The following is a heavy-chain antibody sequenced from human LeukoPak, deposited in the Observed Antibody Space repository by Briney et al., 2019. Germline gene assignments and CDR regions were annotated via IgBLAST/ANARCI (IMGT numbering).Heavy chain of an antibody. CDR2: IYYSGST. D-gene: IGHD3-10*01. V-gene: IGHV4-61*08. Sequence: SETLSLTCTVSGDSVSSGGYYWSWIRQPPGKGLEWIGYIYYSGSTNYNPSLKSRVTISVDTSKNQFSLKMSSVTDADTAVYYCARLLCFGESDVDRFDPWGQGTLVTVSS. CDR1: GDSVSSGGYY. CDR3: ARLLCFGESDVDRFDP. J-gene: IGHJ5*02.